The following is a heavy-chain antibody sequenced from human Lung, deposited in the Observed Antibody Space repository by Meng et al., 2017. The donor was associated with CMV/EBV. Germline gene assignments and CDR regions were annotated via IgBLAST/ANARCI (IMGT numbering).Heavy chain of an antibody. D-gene: IGHD1-1*01. CDR1: GFTFSNGW. J-gene: IGHJ4*02. CDR2: IKSKTDGETA. Sequence: LWGSGGDSVKPGGLRSPSCAGSGFTFSNGWMSWVRQAPGKGLECVGRIKSKTDGETADYNAPVKGRFTISRDDSKNTLHLQMNSLKTEDTAIYYCIWNDLGDYWGQGTLVTVSS. CDR3: IWNDLGDY. V-gene: IGHV3-15*01.